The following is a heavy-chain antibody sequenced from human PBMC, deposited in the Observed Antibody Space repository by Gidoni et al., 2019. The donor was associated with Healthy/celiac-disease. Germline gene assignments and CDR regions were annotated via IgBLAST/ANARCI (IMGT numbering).Heavy chain of an antibody. V-gene: IGHV4-39*01. Sequence: QLQLQESGPGLVKPSETLSLTCTVAGGSISSSSYYWGWIRQPPGKGLEWIGSIYYSGSTYYNPSLKSRVTISVDTSKNQFSLKLSSVTAADTAVYYCARHPGALRFLEWSPTYFDYWGQGTLVTVSS. CDR3: ARHPGALRFLEWSPTYFDY. D-gene: IGHD3-3*01. J-gene: IGHJ4*02. CDR2: IYYSGST. CDR1: GGSISSSSYY.